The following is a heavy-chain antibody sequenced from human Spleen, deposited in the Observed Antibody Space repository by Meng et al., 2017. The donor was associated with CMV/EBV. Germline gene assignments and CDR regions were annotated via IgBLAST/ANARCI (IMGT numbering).Heavy chain of an antibody. CDR3: ARSRYCSSTSCYISWFDP. J-gene: IGHJ5*02. D-gene: IGHD2-2*02. V-gene: IGHV4-34*01. Sequence: GYFSGYYWSWIRQPPGKGLEWIGEINHSGSTNYNPSLKSRVTISVDTSKNQFSLKLSSVTAADTAVYYCARSRYCSSTSCYISWFDPWGQGTLVTVSS. CDR2: INHSGST. CDR1: GYFSGYY.